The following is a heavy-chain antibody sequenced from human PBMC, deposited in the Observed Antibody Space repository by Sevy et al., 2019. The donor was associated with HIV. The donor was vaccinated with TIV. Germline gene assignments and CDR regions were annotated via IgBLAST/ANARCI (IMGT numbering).Heavy chain of an antibody. V-gene: IGHV3-7*01. Sequence: GGSLRLSCAASGFTFSSYWMSWVRLAPGKGLEWVATLKEDGSEKSYVDSVKGRFTISRDNAKNSLYLQMNSLRVDDTALYYCVREGLGGFSYSLDCWGQGTLVTVSS. J-gene: IGHJ4*02. CDR3: VREGLGGFSYSLDC. D-gene: IGHD5-18*01. CDR2: LKEDGSEK. CDR1: GFTFSSYW.